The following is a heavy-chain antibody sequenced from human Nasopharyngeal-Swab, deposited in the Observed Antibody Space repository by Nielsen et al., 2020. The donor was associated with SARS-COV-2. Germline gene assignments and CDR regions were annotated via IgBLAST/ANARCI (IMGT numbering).Heavy chain of an antibody. D-gene: IGHD5-18*01. J-gene: IGHJ4*02. CDR2: INSDGSNT. V-gene: IGHV3-74*01. CDR3: ARAETGYSYGYPFDY. CDR1: GFTFSAYW. Sequence: GESLKISCTASGFTFSAYWMYWVRQAPGKGLVWVSRINSDGSNTAYADSVKGRFSISRDNAKNTVYLQMNSLRVEDTAVYYCARAETGYSYGYPFDYWGQGTLVTVSS.